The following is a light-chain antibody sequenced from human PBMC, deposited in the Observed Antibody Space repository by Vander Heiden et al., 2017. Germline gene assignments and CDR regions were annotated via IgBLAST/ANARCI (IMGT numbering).Light chain of an antibody. Sequence: SYELTQPPSVSVSPGQTARITCSGDALPKKYVYWYQQKSGQAPVLVIYGDSKRPSGVPERFSGSRSGTVGTLTITWAQVDGEGDFYCYSTDPNGDQVFGGGTLLAVL. V-gene: IGLV3-10*01. J-gene: IGLJ3*02. CDR1: ALPKKY. CDR2: GDS. CDR3: YSTDPNGDQV.